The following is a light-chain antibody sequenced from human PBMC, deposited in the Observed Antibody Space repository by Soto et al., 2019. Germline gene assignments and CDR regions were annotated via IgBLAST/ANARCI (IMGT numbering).Light chain of an antibody. CDR3: QQYGTSPRT. CDR2: GAS. J-gene: IGKJ1*01. V-gene: IGKV3-20*01. CDR1: QSVSSTY. Sequence: EMVLTQSPCALSLSPGESAILSCRASQSVSSTYLAWYQQKPGQAPRLLIYGASSRATGIPDRFSGRGSGTDFTLTISRLEPEDFAVYYCQQYGTSPRTFGQGTKVEIK.